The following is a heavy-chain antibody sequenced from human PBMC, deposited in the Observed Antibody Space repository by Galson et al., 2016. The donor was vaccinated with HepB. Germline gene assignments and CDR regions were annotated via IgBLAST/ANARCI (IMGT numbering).Heavy chain of an antibody. V-gene: IGHV1-46*01. CDR1: GYTFTSYY. Sequence: SVKVSCKASGYTFTSYYMHWVRQAPGQGLEWMGIINPSGGSTSYAQKFQGRVTMTRDTSTSTVYMELSSLSSEDRAVYYCARQRGGDFWSGFVAYNWFDPWGQGTLVTVSS. J-gene: IGHJ5*02. CDR2: INPSGGST. CDR3: ARQRGGDFWSGFVAYNWFDP. D-gene: IGHD3-3*01.